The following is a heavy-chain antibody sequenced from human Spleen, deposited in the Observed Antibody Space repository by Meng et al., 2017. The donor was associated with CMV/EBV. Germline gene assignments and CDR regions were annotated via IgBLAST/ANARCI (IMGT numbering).Heavy chain of an antibody. CDR3: AKVGSSTRLGRD. V-gene: IGHV3-7*01. CDR2: IKEDGTEK. Sequence: GGSLRLSCAASGFNFKTYWMTWVRQAPGKGLEWVANIKEDGTEKNYVGSVKGRFTISRDNVKNSVYLQMNSLRADDTAVYYCAKVGSSTRLGRDWGQGTLVTVSS. J-gene: IGHJ4*02. D-gene: IGHD7-27*01. CDR1: GFNFKTYW.